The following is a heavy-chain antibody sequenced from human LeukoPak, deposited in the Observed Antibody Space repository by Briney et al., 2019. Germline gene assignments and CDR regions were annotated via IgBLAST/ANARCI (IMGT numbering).Heavy chain of an antibody. Sequence: GGSLRLSCAASGFTLSDHWMRWVRHLPGEGLEWVANISPDGSFKFYVDSVKGRFTVSRDNAKNSLYLQMNSLRAEDTAMYYCVRVIVVVPTEFDYFDYWGQGTLVTVSS. CDR1: GFTLSDHW. CDR2: ISPDGSFK. V-gene: IGHV3-7*01. D-gene: IGHD2-21*01. CDR3: VRVIVVVPTEFDYFDY. J-gene: IGHJ4*02.